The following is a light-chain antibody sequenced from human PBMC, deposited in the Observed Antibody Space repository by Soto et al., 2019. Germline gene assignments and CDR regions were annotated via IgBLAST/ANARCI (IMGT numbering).Light chain of an antibody. Sequence: EIEVTQSPATLSVSPEERATLSCRASQSVSSNLAWYQQKPGQAPRLLIYGASTRATGIPARFSGSGSGTEFTLTISSLQSEDVAVYYCQQYNNWPLTFGQGTKLEIK. V-gene: IGKV3-15*01. CDR1: QSVSSN. J-gene: IGKJ2*01. CDR2: GAS. CDR3: QQYNNWPLT.